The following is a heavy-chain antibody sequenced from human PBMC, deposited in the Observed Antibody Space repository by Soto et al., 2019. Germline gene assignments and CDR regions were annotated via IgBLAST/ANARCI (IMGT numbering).Heavy chain of an antibody. CDR1: GYSFASYW. CDR3: ARTRSFTLGFYYDGMDX. D-gene: IGHD6-6*01. J-gene: IGHJ6*02. V-gene: IGHV5-51*01. Sequence: VESLKISYQCSGYSFASYWIGWVRQMPGKDLEWMGIIYPVDSDTRYSQSFQGQVTISADKSLRTAYLQWTSLKASDTALYYCARTRSFTLGFYYDGMDXWGQGTTVTVS. CDR2: IYPVDSDT.